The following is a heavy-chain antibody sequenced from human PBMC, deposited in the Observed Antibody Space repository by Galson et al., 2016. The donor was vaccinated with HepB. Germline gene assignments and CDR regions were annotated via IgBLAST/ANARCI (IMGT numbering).Heavy chain of an antibody. V-gene: IGHV3-21*01. CDR2: ISSGSGYI. CDR3: ARVREQQLLDAVDN. Sequence: SLRLSCATSGFTFTRYNMNWVRQAPGKGLEWVSSISSGSGYIYYADSVKGRFTISRDNVKKSLYLQMNSLRPEDTAVYYCARVREQQLLDAVDNGGQGTMVTVSS. CDR1: GFTFTRYN. J-gene: IGHJ3*02. D-gene: IGHD6-13*01.